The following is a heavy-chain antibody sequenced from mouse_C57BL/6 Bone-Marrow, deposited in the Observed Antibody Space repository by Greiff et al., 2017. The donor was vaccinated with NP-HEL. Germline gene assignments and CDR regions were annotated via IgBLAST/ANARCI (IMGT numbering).Heavy chain of an antibody. J-gene: IGHJ4*01. CDR2: IRSKSSNYAT. CDR3: VSPHLLLRSYYAMDY. CDR1: GFTFNTYA. V-gene: IGHV10-3*01. Sequence: EVKLVESGGGLVQPKGSLKLSCAASGFTFNTYAMHWVRQAPGKGLEWVARIRSKSSNYATYYADSVKDRFTISRDDSQSMLYLQMNNLKTEDTAMYYCVSPHLLLRSYYAMDYWGQGTSVTVSS. D-gene: IGHD1-1*01.